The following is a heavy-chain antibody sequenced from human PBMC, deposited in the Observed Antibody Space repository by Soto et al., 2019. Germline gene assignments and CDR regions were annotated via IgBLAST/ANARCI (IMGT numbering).Heavy chain of an antibody. V-gene: IGHV4-31*03. CDR1: GGSISSGGYY. Sequence: SETLPLTCTVSGGSISSGGYYWSWIRQHPGKGLEWIGYIYYSGSTYSNPSLKSRLTISVDTSKNQFSLQLSSVTAADTAVYYCARAGHSSSSEGANWFDPWGQGTLVTVSS. D-gene: IGHD6-6*01. CDR2: IYYSGST. J-gene: IGHJ5*02. CDR3: ARAGHSSSSEGANWFDP.